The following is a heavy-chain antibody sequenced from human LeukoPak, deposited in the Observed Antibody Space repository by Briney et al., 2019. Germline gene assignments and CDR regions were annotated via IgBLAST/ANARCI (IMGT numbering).Heavy chain of an antibody. CDR3: ARRQSRFDNWFDP. V-gene: IGHV4-4*09. Sequence: TSETLSLTCTVSGGSITSYYWSWIRQPPGKGLEWIGYIYTSGNTNYNPSLKSRVTISVDTSKNQFSLKLSSVTAEDTAVYYCARRQSRFDNWFDPWGQGTLVTVSS. D-gene: IGHD3-3*01. CDR1: GGSITSYY. CDR2: IYTSGNT. J-gene: IGHJ5*02.